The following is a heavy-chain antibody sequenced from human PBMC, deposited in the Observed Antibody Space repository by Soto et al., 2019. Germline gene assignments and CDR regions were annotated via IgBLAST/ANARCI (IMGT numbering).Heavy chain of an antibody. V-gene: IGHV1-18*01. CDR1: GYTFTRYG. D-gene: IGHD2-8*01. J-gene: IGHJ6*02. CDR2: ISGYNGDT. Sequence: ASVKVSCKASGYTFTRYGIRWVRQAPGQGLEWMGWISGYNGDTNYAQKFQDRVSMTIDTSTGTAYMELRSLTSDDTAIYYCAKNGQPPYYYYGLDVWGQGTKVTVSS. CDR3: AKNGQPPYYYYGLDV.